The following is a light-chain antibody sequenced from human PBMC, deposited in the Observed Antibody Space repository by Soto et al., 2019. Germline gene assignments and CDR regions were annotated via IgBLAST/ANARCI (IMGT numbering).Light chain of an antibody. CDR1: SSDIGSYNH. CDR2: AVS. Sequence: QSALTQPASVSGSPGQSITISCSGTSSDIGSYNHVAWYQQFPGKSPKLMIYAVSDRPPGVSDRFSGSKSGNTASLTVSGLQAEDEADYYCGSYAGSDTYVFGTGTKLTVL. V-gene: IGLV2-14*03. CDR3: GSYAGSDTYV. J-gene: IGLJ1*01.